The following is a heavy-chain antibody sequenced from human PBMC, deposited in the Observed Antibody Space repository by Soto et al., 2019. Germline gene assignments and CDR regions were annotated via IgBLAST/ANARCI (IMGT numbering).Heavy chain of an antibody. V-gene: IGHV4-31*03. Sequence: SETLSLTCTFSCGSIISGAYYWSWIRQHPGKGLEWIGYIYYSGSTYYNPSLKSRVTISVDTSKNQFSLKLSSVTAADTAVYYCARDAVDCSGGSCQYWYFDLWGRGTLVTVSS. CDR2: IYYSGST. D-gene: IGHD2-15*01. CDR3: ARDAVDCSGGSCQYWYFDL. CDR1: CGSIISGAYY. J-gene: IGHJ2*01.